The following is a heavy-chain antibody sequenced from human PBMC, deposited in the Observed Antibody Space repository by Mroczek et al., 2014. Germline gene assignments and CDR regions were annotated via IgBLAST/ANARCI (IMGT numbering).Heavy chain of an antibody. Sequence: QVQLQQWGPGLVKPSQTLSLTCTVSGGSISSGDYYWSWIRQPPGKGLEWIGYIYYSGSTYYNPSLKSRVTISVDTSKNQFSLKLSSVTAADTAVYYCARASCSTSCYIYYYYGMDVWGQGTTVTVS. J-gene: IGHJ6*02. D-gene: IGHD2-2*02. V-gene: IGHV4-30-4*01. CDR3: ARASCSTSCYIYYYYGMDV. CDR1: GGSISSGDYY. CDR2: IYYSGST.